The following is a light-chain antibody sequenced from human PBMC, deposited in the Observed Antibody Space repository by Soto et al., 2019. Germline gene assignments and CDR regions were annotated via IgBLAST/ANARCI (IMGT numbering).Light chain of an antibody. CDR1: QSVSSTY. CDR2: GAS. V-gene: IGKV3-20*01. J-gene: IGKJ2*01. Sequence: EIVLTQSPGTLSLSPGERATLSCRASQSVSSTYLAWYQHKPGQAPRLLIYGASSRATGIPDRFSGSGSGTDFTLTISRLEPEDFAVYYCRQYGSSPYNFGQGTKLEIK. CDR3: RQYGSSPYN.